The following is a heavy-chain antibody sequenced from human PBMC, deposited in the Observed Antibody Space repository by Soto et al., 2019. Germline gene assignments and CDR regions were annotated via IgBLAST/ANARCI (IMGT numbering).Heavy chain of an antibody. CDR3: ARAAKTYYYDSSGYYYTFDI. V-gene: IGHV4-30-4*01. Sequence: QVQLQESGPGLVKPAQTLSLTCTVSGCSISSGYSYWRWLRQPPGRGLEWIAYIYCSGSTYYTPSLKSRVTISVDTSKNQFSLKLGSVTAADTAVYYCARAAKTYYYDSSGYYYTFDIWGQGTMVTVSS. D-gene: IGHD3-22*01. CDR2: IYCSGST. J-gene: IGHJ3*02. CDR1: GCSISSGYSY.